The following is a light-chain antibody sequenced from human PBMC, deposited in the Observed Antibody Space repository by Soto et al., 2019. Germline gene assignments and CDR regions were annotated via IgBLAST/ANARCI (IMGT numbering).Light chain of an antibody. CDR2: GAS. Sequence: EIVLTQSPATLSVSPGERATLYCSASQSVSSNLAWYQQKPGQAPRLLIYGASTRATGIPASFSGSGSGTEFTLTISSLQSEDFAVYYCQQYNNCPLTFGGGTKVDI. CDR3: QQYNNCPLT. V-gene: IGKV3-15*01. J-gene: IGKJ4*01. CDR1: QSVSSN.